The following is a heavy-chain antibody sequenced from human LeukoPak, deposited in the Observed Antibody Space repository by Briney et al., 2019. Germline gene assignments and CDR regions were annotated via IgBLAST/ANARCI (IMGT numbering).Heavy chain of an antibody. CDR2: IYYSGST. Sequence: SETLSLTCTVSGGSISSYYWSWIRQPPGKGLEWIGYIYYSGSTNYNPSLKSRVTISVDTSKNQLSLKLSSVTAADTAVYYCAREAISNAFDIWGQGTMVTVSS. V-gene: IGHV4-59*12. CDR1: GGSISSYY. J-gene: IGHJ3*02. D-gene: IGHD2-21*01. CDR3: AREAISNAFDI.